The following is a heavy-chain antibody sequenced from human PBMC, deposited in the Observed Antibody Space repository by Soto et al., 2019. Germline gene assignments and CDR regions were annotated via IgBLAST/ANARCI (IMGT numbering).Heavy chain of an antibody. D-gene: IGHD7-27*01. CDR3: ARVIWGIYYYYYGMDV. CDR1: GDTFTSNG. Sequence: ASVKVSCKASGDTFTSNGISWVRQAPGQGLEWMGGIIPIFGTANYAQKFQGRVTITADESTSTAYMELSSLRSEDTAVYYCARVIWGIYYYYYGMDVWGQGTTVTVSS. V-gene: IGHV1-69*13. CDR2: IIPIFGTA. J-gene: IGHJ6*02.